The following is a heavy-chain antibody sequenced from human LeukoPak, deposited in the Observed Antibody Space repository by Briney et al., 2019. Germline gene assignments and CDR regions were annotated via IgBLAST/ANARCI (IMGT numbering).Heavy chain of an antibody. V-gene: IGHV4-59*02. J-gene: IGHJ4*02. CDR2: IYYTGST. Sequence: SETLSLTCTVSGGSVSDYYWSWIRQSPGKGLEWIGYIYYTGSTSYNPSLRSRVTMSVDTSKNQFSLKLSSVTAADTAVYYCARVKGVYYDILTGYYRAGYFDYWGQGTLVTVSS. CDR1: GGSVSDYY. CDR3: ARVKGVYYDILTGYYRAGYFDY. D-gene: IGHD3-9*01.